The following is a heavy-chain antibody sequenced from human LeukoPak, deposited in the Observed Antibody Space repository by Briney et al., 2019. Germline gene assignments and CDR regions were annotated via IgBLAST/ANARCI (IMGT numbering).Heavy chain of an antibody. J-gene: IGHJ4*02. CDR1: GFTSTNFA. D-gene: IGHD5-12*01. V-gene: IGHV3-23*01. CDR3: AKGAYDYIEIAYFDS. Sequence: GGSLRLSCVVPGFTSTNFAMNWVRQAPGKGLEWVSVLIGSSGSTDYADSVKGRFTISRDKSKNTVFLQMNSLRAEDTAIYYCAKGAYDYIEIAYFDSWGQGTLVTVSS. CDR2: LIGSSGST.